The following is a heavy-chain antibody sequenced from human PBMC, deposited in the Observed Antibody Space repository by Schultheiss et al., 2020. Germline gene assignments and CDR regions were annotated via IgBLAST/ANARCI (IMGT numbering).Heavy chain of an antibody. Sequence: SETLSLTCTVSGGSISSSSYYWSWIRQPPGKGLEWIGYIYYSGSTNYNPSLKSRVTISVDTSKNQFSLKLSSVTAADTAVYYCARHYGGSGSYYNGFYGMDVWGQGTTVTVAS. V-gene: IGHV4-61*05. CDR3: ARHYGGSGSYYNGFYGMDV. D-gene: IGHD3-10*01. CDR1: GGSISSSSYY. CDR2: IYYSGST. J-gene: IGHJ6*02.